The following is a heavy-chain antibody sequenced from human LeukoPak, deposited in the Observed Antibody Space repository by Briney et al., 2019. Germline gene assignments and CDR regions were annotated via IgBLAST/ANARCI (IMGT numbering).Heavy chain of an antibody. D-gene: IGHD5-18*01. CDR1: GYTFTSYG. J-gene: IGHJ4*02. CDR2: ISAYNGNT. V-gene: IGHV1-18*01. Sequence: ASVKVSCKASGYTFTSYGISWVRQAPGQGLEWMGWISAYNGNTNYAQKLQGRVTMTTDTSTSTAYMELRRLRSDDTAVYYCARAGAYSYGQGYFDYWGQGTLVTVSS. CDR3: ARAGAYSYGQGYFDY.